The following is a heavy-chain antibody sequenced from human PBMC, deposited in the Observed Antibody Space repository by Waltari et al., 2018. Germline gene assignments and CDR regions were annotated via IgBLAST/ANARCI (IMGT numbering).Heavy chain of an antibody. D-gene: IGHD2-2*01. J-gene: IGHJ3*01. CDR3: ASGAGYCSSSNCPHDAFNV. V-gene: IGHV1-69*01. CDR2: VIPIVGTV. Sequence: QVQLMQSGAEVKKPGSSVKVSCKASGGTFSIHAISWVRQAPGQGLEGLGGVIPIVGTVNYAQRCQGRVTITAAESTSTIYMELHTLRSEDTAVYYCASGAGYCSSSNCPHDAFNVWGQGTMVTVSS. CDR1: GGTFSIHA.